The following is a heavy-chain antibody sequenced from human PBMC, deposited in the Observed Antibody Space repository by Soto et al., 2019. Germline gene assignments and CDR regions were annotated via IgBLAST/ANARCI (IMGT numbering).Heavy chain of an antibody. J-gene: IGHJ4*02. CDR3: ASSDRSGFGFDY. Sequence: PGGSLRLSCAASGFTFSSYSMNWVRQAPGKGLEWVSSISSSSIYIYYADSVKSRITINPDTSKNQFSLQLNSVTPEDTALYYCASSDRSGFGFDYWGQGTLVTVSS. V-gene: IGHV3-21*01. CDR2: ISSSSIYI. CDR1: GFTFSSYS. D-gene: IGHD3-22*01.